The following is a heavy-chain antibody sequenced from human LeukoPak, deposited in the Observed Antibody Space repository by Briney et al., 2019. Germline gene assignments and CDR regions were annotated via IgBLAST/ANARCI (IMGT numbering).Heavy chain of an antibody. D-gene: IGHD3-10*01. CDR2: ISGSGGST. CDR3: AKVPRLWFGELLQKFDY. Sequence: GGSLRLSCAASGFTFSSYAMSWVRQAPGKGLEWVPAISGSGGSTYYADSVKGRFTISRDNSKNTLYLQMNSLRAEDTAVYYCAKVPRLWFGELLQKFDYWGQGTLVTVSS. J-gene: IGHJ4*02. CDR1: GFTFSSYA. V-gene: IGHV3-23*01.